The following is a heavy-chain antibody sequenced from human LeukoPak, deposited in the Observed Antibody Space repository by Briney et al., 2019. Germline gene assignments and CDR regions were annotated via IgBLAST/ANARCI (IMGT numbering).Heavy chain of an antibody. CDR2: ISAYNANT. V-gene: IGHV1-18*01. J-gene: IGHJ4*02. CDR1: GYTFTTYG. D-gene: IGHD3-22*01. Sequence: ASVKVSCKASGYTFTTYGFSWVRQAPGQGLEWIGWISAYNANTNYAQKFQGRVTMTTDTSTSTAYMELRSLRSDDTAVYYCARGSSDNTGYYFWGQGTLVTVSS. CDR3: ARGSSDNTGYYF.